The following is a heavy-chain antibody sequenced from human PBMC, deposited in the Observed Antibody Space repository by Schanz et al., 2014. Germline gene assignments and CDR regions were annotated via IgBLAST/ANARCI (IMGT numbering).Heavy chain of an antibody. Sequence: QVQLVQSGAEVKKPGASVKVSCKASGYTFTDYYMHWVRQAPGQGLEWMGRINPNSGGTTYAQKFQGRVTMTRDTSTSTVYMELSSLRSEDTAVYYCARDRDQWDGNFCDFWGQGTLVTVSS. CDR1: GYTFTDYY. CDR2: INPNSGGT. J-gene: IGHJ4*02. V-gene: IGHV1-2*06. CDR3: ARDRDQWDGNFCDF. D-gene: IGHD1-26*01.